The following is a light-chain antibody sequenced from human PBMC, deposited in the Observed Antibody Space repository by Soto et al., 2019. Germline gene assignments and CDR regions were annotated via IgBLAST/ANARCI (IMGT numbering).Light chain of an antibody. CDR1: SNNY. J-gene: IGLJ2*01. CDR3: CSYSGTYTELV. Sequence: SALTQPRSVSGSPGQSVTISCTGISNNYVSWYQQHPGKVPKVIVYDVTLRPSGVSDRFSGSRSGNTASLAISGLPAEDEGDYYCCSYSGTYTELVFGGGTKLTVL. CDR2: DVT. V-gene: IGLV2-11*01.